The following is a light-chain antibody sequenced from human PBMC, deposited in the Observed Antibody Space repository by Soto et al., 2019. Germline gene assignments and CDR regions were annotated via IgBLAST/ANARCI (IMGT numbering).Light chain of an antibody. CDR1: QGIATH. CDR2: AAS. CDR3: QQVNTYPHT. V-gene: IGKV1-9*01. J-gene: IGKJ2*01. Sequence: DIQLTQSPSFLSASVGDRVIITCRASQGIATHLAWFQQRPGKAPKLLIFAASTLQSGVPSRFSGSGSGTEFTLNISSLQPEDFATYYCQQVNTYPHTFGQGTKLEIK.